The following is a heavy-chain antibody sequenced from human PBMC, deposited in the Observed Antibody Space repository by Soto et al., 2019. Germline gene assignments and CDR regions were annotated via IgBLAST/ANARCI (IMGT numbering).Heavy chain of an antibody. V-gene: IGHV1-8*01. Sequence: ASVKVSCKACGYTFTNYDINWVRQAAGQGLEWMGWMNPNSGNTGYAQKFQGRVTMTRNTSISTAYMELSSLRSEDTAVYYCARAEAYYDVWSGYHYYYYIDVWGKGNTVTVSS. CDR2: MNPNSGNT. CDR1: GYTFTNYD. J-gene: IGHJ6*03. D-gene: IGHD3-3*01. CDR3: ARAEAYYDVWSGYHYYYYIDV.